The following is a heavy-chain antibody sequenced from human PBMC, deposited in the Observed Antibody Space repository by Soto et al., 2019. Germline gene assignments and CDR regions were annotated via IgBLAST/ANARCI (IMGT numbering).Heavy chain of an antibody. Sequence: SETLSLTCTVSGGSISSYYWSWIRQPPGKGLEWIGYIYYSGSTNYNPSLKSRVTMSVDTSKNQFSLKLSSVTAADTAVYYCARQGGTEYSGYDFDYWGQGTLVTVSS. CDR3: ARQGGTEYSGYDFDY. D-gene: IGHD5-12*01. V-gene: IGHV4-59*08. J-gene: IGHJ4*02. CDR1: GGSISSYY. CDR2: IYYSGST.